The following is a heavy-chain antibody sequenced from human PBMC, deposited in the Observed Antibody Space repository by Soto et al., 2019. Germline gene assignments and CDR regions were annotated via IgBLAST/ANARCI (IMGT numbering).Heavy chain of an antibody. D-gene: IGHD1-1*01. CDR2: LIPIFGTP. CDR1: GGTLSSLA. J-gene: IGHJ3*01. V-gene: IGHV1-69*14. CDR3: SSPVGMSSGTTLGGVVDV. Sequence: QVQLVQSGAEVKKPGSSVKVSCKPSGGTLSSLAISWVRQAPGQGLEWMGGLIPIFGTPNYAQKFRARVTMIADKSTNTVYMELSSLRAEDSAVYYCSSPVGMSSGTTLGGVVDVWGRGTMVTVS.